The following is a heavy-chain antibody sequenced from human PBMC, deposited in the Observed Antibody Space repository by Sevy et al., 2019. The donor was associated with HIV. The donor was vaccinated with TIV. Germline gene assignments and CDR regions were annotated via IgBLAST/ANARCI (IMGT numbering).Heavy chain of an antibody. J-gene: IGHJ4*02. V-gene: IGHV3-74*01. CDR2: IKGDGSTT. CDR1: GFTFSRAY. D-gene: IGHD3-10*01. CDR3: ARETGSIDD. Sequence: GESLKISCAASGFTFSRAYMHWVRQAPGKGLDWVAHIKGDGSTTRYVDSVKGRFTISRDNAKNTVYLQMNSLRAEDSAVYYCARETGSIDDWGQGTLGTVSS.